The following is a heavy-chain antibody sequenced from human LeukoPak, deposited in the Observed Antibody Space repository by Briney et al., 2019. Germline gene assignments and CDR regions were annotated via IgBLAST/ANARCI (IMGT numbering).Heavy chain of an antibody. CDR3: ARGRELYDYVWGSYRYSPLDAFDI. Sequence: SQTLCLTCTVSGGSISSGGYYWSWLRQHPGKGLEWIGYIYYSGSTYYNPSLKSRVTISVDTSKNQFSLKLSSVTAADTAVYYCARGRELYDYVWGSYRYSPLDAFDIWGQGTMVTVSS. CDR2: IYYSGST. CDR1: GGSISSGGYY. J-gene: IGHJ3*02. V-gene: IGHV4-31*03. D-gene: IGHD3-16*02.